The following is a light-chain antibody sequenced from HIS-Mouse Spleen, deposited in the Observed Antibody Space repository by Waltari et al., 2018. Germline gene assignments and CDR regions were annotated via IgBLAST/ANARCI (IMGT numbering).Light chain of an antibody. Sequence: QSALTQPASVSGSPGQSITISCTGTSSDVGGYNYVSWYQQHPGKAPNLIIYDFSNRPSGVSNRFSGSKAGNTASLTISGLQAEDEADYYCSSYTSSSFNVVFGGGTKLTVL. CDR2: DFS. V-gene: IGLV2-14*03. CDR1: SSDVGGYNY. J-gene: IGLJ2*01. CDR3: SSYTSSSFNVV.